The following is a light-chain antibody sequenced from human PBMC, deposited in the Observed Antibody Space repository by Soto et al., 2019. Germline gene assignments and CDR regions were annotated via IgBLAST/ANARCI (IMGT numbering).Light chain of an antibody. CDR1: NSNIASNT. J-gene: IGLJ1*01. CDR2: YNN. CDR3: AAWDDTLKRYV. V-gene: IGLV1-44*01. Sequence: QSVLTQAPAASETPGQTVSISCSGSNSNIASNTVNWYQHLPGTAPKLLIYYNNQRPSGVPDRFSGSKSGTSASLAISGLQSEDESDYYCAAWDDTLKRYVFGTGTKATVL.